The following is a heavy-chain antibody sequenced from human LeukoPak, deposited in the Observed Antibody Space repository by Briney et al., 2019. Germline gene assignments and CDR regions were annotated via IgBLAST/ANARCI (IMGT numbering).Heavy chain of an antibody. V-gene: IGHV4-39*07. Sequence: SETLSLTCTVSGGSISSSSYYWGWIRQPPGKGLEWIGSIYYSGSTYYNPSLKSRVTISVDKSKNQFSLKLSSVTAADTAVYYCAREHCSSTSCYYKKEDWFDPWGQGTLVTVSS. CDR2: IYYSGST. J-gene: IGHJ5*02. CDR1: GGSISSSSYY. CDR3: AREHCSSTSCYYKKEDWFDP. D-gene: IGHD2-2*01.